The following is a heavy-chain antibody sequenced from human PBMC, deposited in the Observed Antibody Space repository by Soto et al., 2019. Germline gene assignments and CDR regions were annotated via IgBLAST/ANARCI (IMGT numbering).Heavy chain of an antibody. CDR1: GYTFNTYG. V-gene: IGHV1-18*01. CDR3: ERGCIPVTTDLCY. CDR2: INPYNGNT. Sequence: ASVKVSCKASGYTFNTYGITGVRPAPGQGLEWMGWINPYNGNTKFAQKLQDRVTMTTATSTSTDYMELASLRSDDTAVYYCERGCIPVTTDLCYWGQGTLVTVSS. D-gene: IGHD4-17*01. J-gene: IGHJ4*02.